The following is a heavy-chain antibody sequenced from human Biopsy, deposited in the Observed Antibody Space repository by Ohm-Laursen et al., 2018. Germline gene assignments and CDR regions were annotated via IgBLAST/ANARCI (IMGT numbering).Heavy chain of an antibody. CDR1: GSTFSIYA. J-gene: IGHJ3*02. CDR2: ITVSADTT. Sequence: SLRLSCTASGSTFSIYAMSWVRQAPGKGLEWVSAITVSADTTYYADSVRGRFTVSRDNSQNTLYLQMNSLRAEDTAIYYCAKGRVGNSGSLDIWGHGTMVTVSS. CDR3: AKGRVGNSGSLDI. D-gene: IGHD1-1*01. V-gene: IGHV3-23*01.